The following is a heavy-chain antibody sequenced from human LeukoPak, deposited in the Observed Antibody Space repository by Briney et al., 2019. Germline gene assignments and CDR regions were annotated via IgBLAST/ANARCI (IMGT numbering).Heavy chain of an antibody. CDR3: ARAKRAGSFDY. CDR2: IYYSGST. D-gene: IGHD1-14*01. J-gene: IGHJ4*02. Sequence: SETLSLTCTVSGGSISSYYWSWIRQPPGKGLEWIGYIYYSGSTNYNPSLKSRVTISVDTSKNQFSLKLSSVTAADTAVYYCARAKRAGSFDYWGQGTLVTVSS. V-gene: IGHV4-59*01. CDR1: GGSISSYY.